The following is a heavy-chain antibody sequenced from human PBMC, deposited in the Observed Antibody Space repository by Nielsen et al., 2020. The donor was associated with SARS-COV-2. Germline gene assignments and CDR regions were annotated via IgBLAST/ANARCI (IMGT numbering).Heavy chain of an antibody. CDR2: ISSSSSTI. J-gene: IGHJ6*03. D-gene: IGHD3-10*01. V-gene: IGHV3-48*04. Sequence: GGSLRLSCAASGFTFSSYWMNWVRQAPGKGLEWVSYISSSSSTIYYADSVKGRFTISRDNAKNSLYLQMNSLRAEDTAVYYCATVGKYYYYMDVWGKGTTVTVSS. CDR3: ATVGKYYYYMDV. CDR1: GFTFSSYW.